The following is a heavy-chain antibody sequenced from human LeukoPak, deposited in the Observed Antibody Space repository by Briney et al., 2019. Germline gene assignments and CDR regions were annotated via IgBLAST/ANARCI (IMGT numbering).Heavy chain of an antibody. Sequence: ASVKVSCKASGYTFTSYYMHWVRQAPGQGLEWMGIINPSGGSTSYAQKFQGRVTMTRDTSTSTVYMELSSLRSEDTAVYYCARWMDFWSGYYTNAFDIWGQGTMVTVSS. CDR3: ARWMDFWSGYYTNAFDI. V-gene: IGHV1-46*01. J-gene: IGHJ3*02. CDR1: GYTFTSYY. CDR2: INPSGGST. D-gene: IGHD3-3*01.